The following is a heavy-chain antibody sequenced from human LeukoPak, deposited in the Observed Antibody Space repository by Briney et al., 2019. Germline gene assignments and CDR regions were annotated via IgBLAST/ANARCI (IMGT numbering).Heavy chain of an antibody. D-gene: IGHD5-24*01. CDR3: ARAGDGYNSNFDY. CDR2: IYYSGST. V-gene: IGHV4-39*07. CDR1: GGSISSSSYY. J-gene: IGHJ4*02. Sequence: ASETLSLTCTVSGGSISSSSYYWGWIRQPPGKGLEWIGSIYYSGSTYYNPSLKSRVTISVDTSKNQFSLKLSSVTAADTAVYYCARAGDGYNSNFDYWGQGTLVTVSS.